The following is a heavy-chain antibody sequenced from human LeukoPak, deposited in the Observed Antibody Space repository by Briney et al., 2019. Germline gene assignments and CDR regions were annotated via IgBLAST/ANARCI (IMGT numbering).Heavy chain of an antibody. CDR2: INPNSGGT. Sequence: GASVKVSCKASGYTFTGYHMHWVRQAPGQGLEWMGWINPNSGGTNYAQKFQGRVTMTRDTSISTAYMELSRLRSDDTAVYYCARDGDIVVVPAARFGYWGQGTLVTVSS. J-gene: IGHJ4*02. CDR1: GYTFTGYH. V-gene: IGHV1-2*02. D-gene: IGHD2-2*01. CDR3: ARDGDIVVVPAARFGY.